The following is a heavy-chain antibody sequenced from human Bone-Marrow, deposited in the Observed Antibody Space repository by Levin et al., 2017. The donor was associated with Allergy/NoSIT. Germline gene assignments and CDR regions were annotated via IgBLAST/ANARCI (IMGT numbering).Heavy chain of an antibody. V-gene: IGHV3-21*01. CDR2: ISGSGSYK. Sequence: GGSLRLSCVASGFTFSDYSMDWVRQAPGEGLEWVSSISGSGSYKTPADSVKGRSTISRANAKNSLYLQMNSLSAEDTAVYFCAREKYDHKDMDVWGKGTTVTVSS. D-gene: IGHD3-3*01. CDR3: AREKYDHKDMDV. CDR1: GFTFSDYS. J-gene: IGHJ6*03.